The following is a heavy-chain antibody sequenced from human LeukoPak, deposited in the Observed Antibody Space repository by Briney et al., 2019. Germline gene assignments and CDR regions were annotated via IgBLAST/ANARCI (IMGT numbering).Heavy chain of an antibody. CDR2: INPDGSTT. D-gene: IGHD6-19*01. CDR3: ARDVSGWYLDY. V-gene: IGHV3-74*01. CDR1: GFTLSSYW. J-gene: IGHJ4*02. Sequence: PGGSLRLSCAASGFTLSSYWMHWVRQVPGKGLVWVSRINPDGSTTTYADSVKGRFTISRDNAKNTLYLQMNSLRAEDTAVYYCARDVSGWYLDYWGQGTLVTVSS.